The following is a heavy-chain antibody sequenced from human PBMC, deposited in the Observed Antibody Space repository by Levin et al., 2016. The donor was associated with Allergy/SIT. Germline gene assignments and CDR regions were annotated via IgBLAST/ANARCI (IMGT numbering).Heavy chain of an antibody. J-gene: IGHJ4*02. Sequence: GGSLRLSCAASGFAVKSSNMNWLRQPPGKGLEWVSSIYNVNDYKYYADSVKGRFTISRDSTKNLVYLQMDSLRVEDTAVYFCARDPSGLNPEEPFDFWGPGTLVTVSS. CDR3: ARDPSGLNPEEPFDF. CDR2: IYNVNDYK. D-gene: IGHD1-14*01. CDR1: GFAVKSSN. V-gene: IGHV3-21*01.